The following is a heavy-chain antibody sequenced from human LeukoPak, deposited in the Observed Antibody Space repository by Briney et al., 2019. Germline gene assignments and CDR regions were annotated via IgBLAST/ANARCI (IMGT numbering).Heavy chain of an antibody. D-gene: IGHD5-24*01. CDR1: GYTFTGYY. J-gene: IGHJ3*02. V-gene: IGHV1-2*02. CDR3: ARVRRDGYNSAFDI. CDR2: INPNSGGT. Sequence: ASVKVSCKASGYTFTGYYMHWERQAPGQGLEWMGWINPNSGGTNYAQKFQGRVTMTRDTSISTAYMELSRLRSDATAVYYCARVRRDGYNSAFDIWGQGTMVTVSS.